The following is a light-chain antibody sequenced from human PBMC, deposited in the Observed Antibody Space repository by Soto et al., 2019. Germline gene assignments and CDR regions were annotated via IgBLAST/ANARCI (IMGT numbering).Light chain of an antibody. CDR3: SSYTSSGTLGV. J-gene: IGLJ1*01. CDR2: DVS. Sequence: QSVLTQPASVSGSPGQSITISCTGTISDIGTYNYVSWYQQHPGKAPKLMIYDVSNRPSGVSNRFSVSKSGNTASLTISGLQTEDEADYSCSSYTSSGTLGVFGTGTKLTVL. V-gene: IGLV2-14*01. CDR1: ISDIGTYNY.